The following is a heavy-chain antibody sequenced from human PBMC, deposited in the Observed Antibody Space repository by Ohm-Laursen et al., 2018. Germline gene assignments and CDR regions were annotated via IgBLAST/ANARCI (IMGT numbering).Heavy chain of an antibody. CDR1: GDSISSYY. CDR2: IYYSGST. V-gene: IGHV4-59*08. J-gene: IGHJ4*02. D-gene: IGHD5-24*01. Sequence: GTLSLTCTVSGDSISSYYWSWIRQPPGKGLEWIGYIYYSGSTNYNPSLKSRVTISVDTSKNQFSLKLSSVTAADTAVYYCARHAGVGRWLQLAYWGQGTLVTVSS. CDR3: ARHAGVGRWLQLAY.